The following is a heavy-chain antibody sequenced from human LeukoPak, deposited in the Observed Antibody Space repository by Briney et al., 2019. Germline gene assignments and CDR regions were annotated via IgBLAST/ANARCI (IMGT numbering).Heavy chain of an antibody. CDR3: AKDYCSSTSCYATY. V-gene: IGHV3-30*02. J-gene: IGHJ4*02. Sequence: GSLRLSCAASGFTFSNNGMHWVRQAPGKGLEWVAFIRYDGSKKYSADSVKGRFTISRDNSKNTLYLQMNSLRAEDTSVYYCAKDYCSSTSCYATYWGQGTLVTVSS. CDR2: IRYDGSKK. CDR1: GFTFSNNG. D-gene: IGHD2-2*01.